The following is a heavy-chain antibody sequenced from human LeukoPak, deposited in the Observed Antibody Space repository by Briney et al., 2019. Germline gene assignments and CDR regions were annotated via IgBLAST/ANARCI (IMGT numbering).Heavy chain of an antibody. CDR1: GYTVNSYG. Sequence: ASVNVSCKASGYTVNSYGISWVRQAPGQGLEWMGWISAYNGNTNYAQKLQGRVTMTTDTSTSTAYMELRSLRSDDTAVYYCARFKVRGVPFDYWGQGTLVTVSS. V-gene: IGHV1-18*01. CDR3: ARFKVRGVPFDY. J-gene: IGHJ4*02. CDR2: ISAYNGNT. D-gene: IGHD3-10*01.